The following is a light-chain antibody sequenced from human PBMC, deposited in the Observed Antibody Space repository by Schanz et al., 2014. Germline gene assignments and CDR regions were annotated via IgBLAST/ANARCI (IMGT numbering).Light chain of an antibody. Sequence: QSALTQPPSASGSPGQSVTISCTGTSSDVGGYNYVSWYQQHPGKAPKLMIYEVTKRPSGVPDRFSGSKSGTSASLAITGLQAEDEADYYCQSYDSSLSGPGVFGGGTKVTVL. CDR3: QSYDSSLSGPGV. J-gene: IGLJ2*01. CDR1: SSDVGGYNY. V-gene: IGLV2-8*01. CDR2: EVT.